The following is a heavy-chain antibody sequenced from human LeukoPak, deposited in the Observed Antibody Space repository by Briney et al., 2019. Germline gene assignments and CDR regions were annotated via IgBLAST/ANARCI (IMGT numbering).Heavy chain of an antibody. J-gene: IGHJ5*02. CDR1: GYTFTSYD. Sequence: GASVKVSCKGSGYTFTSYDINLVRQATGQGLEWMGWMNPNSGNTGYAQKFQGRVTITRNTSISTAYMELSSLRSEDTAVYYCARGIAAAGNWFDPWGQGTLVTVSS. D-gene: IGHD6-13*01. V-gene: IGHV1-8*03. CDR3: ARGIAAAGNWFDP. CDR2: MNPNSGNT.